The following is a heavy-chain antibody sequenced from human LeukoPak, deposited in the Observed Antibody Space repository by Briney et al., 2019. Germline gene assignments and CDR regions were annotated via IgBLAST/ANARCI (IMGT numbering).Heavy chain of an antibody. V-gene: IGHV4-39*01. D-gene: IGHD1-20*01. J-gene: IGHJ4*02. Sequence: SETLSLTCTVSGGSISSSSYYWGWIRQPPGKGLEWIGSIYYSGSTYYNPSLKSRVTISVDTSKNQFSLKLSSVTAADTAVYYCARQGVITLTYWGQGTLVTVSS. CDR2: IYYSGST. CDR1: GGSISSSSYY. CDR3: ARQGVITLTY.